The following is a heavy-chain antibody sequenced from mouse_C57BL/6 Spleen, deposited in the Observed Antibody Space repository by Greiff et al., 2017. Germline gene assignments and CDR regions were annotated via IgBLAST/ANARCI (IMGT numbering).Heavy chain of an antibody. J-gene: IGHJ1*03. CDR3: AKNYYGSSYDWYFDV. V-gene: IGHV2-5*01. CDR2: IWRGGST. CDR1: GFSLTSYG. Sequence: VKLVESGPGLVQPSQSLSITCTVSGFSLTSYGVHWVRQSPGKGLEWLGVIWRGGSTDYNAAFLSRLSITKDNSKIQVFFKMNSLQADDTAIYYCAKNYYGSSYDWYFDVWGTGTTVTVSS. D-gene: IGHD1-1*01.